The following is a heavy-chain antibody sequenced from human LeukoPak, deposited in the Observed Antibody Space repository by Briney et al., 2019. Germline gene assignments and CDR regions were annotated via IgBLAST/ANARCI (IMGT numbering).Heavy chain of an antibody. V-gene: IGHV1-69*05. Sequence: SVKVSCKASGGTFSSYAISWVRQAPGQGLEWMGRIIPIFGTANYAQKFQGRVTITTDESTSTAYMELSSLRSEDTAVYYCAGVPIIAAGGEFDYWGQGTLVTVSS. CDR3: AGVPIIAAGGEFDY. CDR1: GGTFSSYA. D-gene: IGHD6-13*01. CDR2: IIPIFGTA. J-gene: IGHJ4*02.